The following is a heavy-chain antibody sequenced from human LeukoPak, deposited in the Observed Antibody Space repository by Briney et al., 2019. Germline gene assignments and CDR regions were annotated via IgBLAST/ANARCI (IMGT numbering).Heavy chain of an antibody. D-gene: IGHD3-22*01. CDR3: ARSAGYYYDSSGYYFDY. CDR1: GGSISSYY. CDR2: IYYSGST. J-gene: IGHJ4*02. Sequence: SETLSLTCTVSGGSISSYYWSWIQQPPGKGLEWIGYIYYSGSTNYNPSLKSRGTISVDTSKNQFSLKLSSVTAADTAVYYCARSAGYYYDSSGYYFDYWGQRTLVTVSS. V-gene: IGHV4-59*01.